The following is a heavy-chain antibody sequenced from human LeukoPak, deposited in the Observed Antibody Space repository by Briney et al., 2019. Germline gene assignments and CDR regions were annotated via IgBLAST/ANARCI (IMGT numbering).Heavy chain of an antibody. J-gene: IGHJ4*02. Sequence: GGSLRLSCAASGFTVSSNYMSWVRQAPGKGLEWVSLLYSGGTTYYADSVKGRFTISRDNAKNTLYLQVNSLRAEDTAGYYCAKYSGSYVGFDYWGQGTLVTVSS. CDR1: GFTVSSNY. V-gene: IGHV3-66*02. CDR3: AKYSGSYVGFDY. D-gene: IGHD1-26*01. CDR2: LYSGGTT.